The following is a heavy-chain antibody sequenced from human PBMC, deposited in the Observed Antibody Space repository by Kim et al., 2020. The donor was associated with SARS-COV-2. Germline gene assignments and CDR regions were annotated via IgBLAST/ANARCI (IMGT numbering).Heavy chain of an antibody. CDR2: ISGSGGST. CDR1: GFTFSSYA. J-gene: IGHJ5*02. Sequence: GGSLRLSCAASGFTFSSYAMSWVRQAPGKGLEWVSAISGSGGSTYYADSVKGRFTISRDNSKNTLYLQMNSLRAEDTAVYYCAKDNVGITMIVVVIEWFDPWGQGTLVTVSS. CDR3: AKDNVGITMIVVVIEWFDP. D-gene: IGHD3-22*01. V-gene: IGHV3-23*01.